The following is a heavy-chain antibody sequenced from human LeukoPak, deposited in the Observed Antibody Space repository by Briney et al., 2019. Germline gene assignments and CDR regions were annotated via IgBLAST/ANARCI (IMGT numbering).Heavy chain of an antibody. CDR1: GFSFSTYG. CDR3: ARDRNTPIDY. V-gene: IGHV3-21*01. Sequence: PGGSLRLSCAASGFSFSTYGMSWLRQAPGKGLEWVSSITSSSSFIYYADSVKGRFTVSRDNAKNSLFLQMSSLRAEDTAVYYCARDRNTPIDYWGQGTLVTVSS. J-gene: IGHJ4*02. D-gene: IGHD5-18*01. CDR2: ITSSSSFI.